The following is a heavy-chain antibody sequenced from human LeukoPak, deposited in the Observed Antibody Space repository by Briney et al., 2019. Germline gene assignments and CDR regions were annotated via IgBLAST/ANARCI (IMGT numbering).Heavy chain of an antibody. D-gene: IGHD3-10*01. CDR1: GFTFSSYA. CDR3: AILPLGLGSGSYFDY. CDR2: ISYDGSNK. Sequence: GGSLRLSCAASGFTFSSYAMHWVRQAPGKGLEWVAVISYDGSNKYYADSVKGRFTISRDNSKSTLYLQMNSLRAEDTAVYYCAILPLGLGSGSYFDYWGQGTLVTVSS. V-gene: IGHV3-30*04. J-gene: IGHJ4*02.